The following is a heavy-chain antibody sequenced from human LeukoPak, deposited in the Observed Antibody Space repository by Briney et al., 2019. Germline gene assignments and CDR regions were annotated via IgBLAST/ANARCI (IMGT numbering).Heavy chain of an antibody. CDR3: AREVTYCSSTSCYGPWGRTGHAFDI. CDR2: ISTSSLYI. Sequence: GGSLRLSCAASGFTFSSYSMNWVRQAPGKGLEWVSSISTSSLYIYYADSVKGRFTVSRNNARNSLYLQVNSLRAEDTAVYYCAREVTYCSSTSCYGPWGRTGHAFDIWGQGTMVTVSS. V-gene: IGHV3-21*01. J-gene: IGHJ3*02. D-gene: IGHD2-2*01. CDR1: GFTFSSYS.